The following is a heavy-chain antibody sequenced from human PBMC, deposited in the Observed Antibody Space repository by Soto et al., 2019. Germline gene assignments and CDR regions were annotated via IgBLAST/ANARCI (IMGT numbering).Heavy chain of an antibody. CDR3: ARGPYSRRLLYYGMDV. Sequence: QVQLVQSGAEVKKPGSSVKVSCKASGGTFSSYAISWVRQAPGQGLEWMGGIIPIFGTANYAQKFQVRVTITADESTSTAYMELSSLRSEDTAVYYCARGPYSRRLLYYGMDVWGQGTTVTVSS. CDR1: GGTFSSYA. J-gene: IGHJ6*02. CDR2: IIPIFGTA. V-gene: IGHV1-69*01. D-gene: IGHD6-13*01.